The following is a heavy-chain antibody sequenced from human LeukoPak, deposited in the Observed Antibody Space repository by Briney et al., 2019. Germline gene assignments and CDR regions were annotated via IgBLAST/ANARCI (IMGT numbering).Heavy chain of an antibody. CDR1: GFTFDDYA. Sequence: GGSLRLSCAASGFTFDDYAMHWVRQAPGKGLEWVSLISGDGGSTYYADSVEGRFTISRDNSKNSLYLQMNSLRTEDTALYYCAKDWSSAAGYYYYYMDVWGKGTTVTVSS. V-gene: IGHV3-43*02. J-gene: IGHJ6*03. CDR3: AKDWSSAAGYYYYYMDV. D-gene: IGHD6-13*01. CDR2: ISGDGGST.